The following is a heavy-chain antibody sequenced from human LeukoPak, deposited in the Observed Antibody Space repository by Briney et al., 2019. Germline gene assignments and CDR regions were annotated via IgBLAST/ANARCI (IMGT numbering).Heavy chain of an antibody. D-gene: IGHD1-26*01. Sequence: GESLKISCKGSGYMFTSYWIGWVRQMSGKDLEWMGIIYPGDSDTKYSPSFQGQVTISADKPISTAYLQWNSLKASDTAMYYCARYQVVGATNYFDSWGQGTLVTVSS. CDR1: GYMFTSYW. CDR3: ARYQVVGATNYFDS. V-gene: IGHV5-51*04. CDR2: IYPGDSDT. J-gene: IGHJ4*02.